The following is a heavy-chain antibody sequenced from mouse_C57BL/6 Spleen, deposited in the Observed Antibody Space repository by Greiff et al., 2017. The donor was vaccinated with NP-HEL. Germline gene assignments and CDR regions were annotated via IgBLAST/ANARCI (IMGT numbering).Heavy chain of an antibody. CDR1: GYTFTDYN. CDR2: INLDNGGT. Sequence: VQLQQSGPELVKPGTSVKIPCKASGYTFTDYNMDWVKQSHGKSLEWIGDINLDNGGTIYNQKFKDKATLTVDKSSSTAYMELRSLTFEDTAVYYCARGGSNKGGVDYWGQGTTLTVSS. V-gene: IGHV1-18*01. J-gene: IGHJ2*01. CDR3: ARGGSNKGGVDY. D-gene: IGHD1-1*01.